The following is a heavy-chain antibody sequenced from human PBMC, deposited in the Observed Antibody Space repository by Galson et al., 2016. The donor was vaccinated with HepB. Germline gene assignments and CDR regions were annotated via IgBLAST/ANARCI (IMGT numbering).Heavy chain of an antibody. D-gene: IGHD6-19*01. Sequence: SLRLSCAVSGFTFSRSGMHWVRQAPGKGLEWVAVIWSDGSNRYYADSVQGRFTISRDNSKNTLFLQMNSLRAEDTAVYFCARDPHARGWAAYSFDAWGQGTMVTVSS. V-gene: IGHV3-33*01. J-gene: IGHJ5*02. CDR1: GFTFSRSG. CDR2: IWSDGSNR. CDR3: ARDPHARGWAAYSFDA.